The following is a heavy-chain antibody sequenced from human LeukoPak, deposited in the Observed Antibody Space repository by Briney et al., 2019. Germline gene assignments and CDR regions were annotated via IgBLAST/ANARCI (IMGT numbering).Heavy chain of an antibody. CDR1: GYTFISYY. CDR2: INPSGGST. Sequence: ASVKVSCKAFGYTFISYYMNWVRQAPGQGLDWMGIINPSGGSTSYAQKFQGRVTMTRDTSTSTVYMELSSLRSEDTAVYYCARGRLSTVVSPLWDWGQGTLVTVSS. D-gene: IGHD4-23*01. V-gene: IGHV1-46*01. CDR3: ARGRLSTVVSPLWD. J-gene: IGHJ4*02.